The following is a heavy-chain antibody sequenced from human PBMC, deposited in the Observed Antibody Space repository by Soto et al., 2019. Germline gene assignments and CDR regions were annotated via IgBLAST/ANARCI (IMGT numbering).Heavy chain of an antibody. V-gene: IGHV4-30-2*01. D-gene: IGHD1-7*01. J-gene: IGHJ5*02. CDR1: GGSISSGGYS. CDR3: ARDSLTGNYFDP. Sequence: QVQLQESGPGLVKPSQTLSLTCAVSGGSISSGGYSWNWIRHPPGKGLEWIGYIYHSGSTLYNPSLKSRVTISIDKSKNQFSLRLSSVSAADTAVYYCARDSLTGNYFDPWGQGTLVTVSS. CDR2: IYHSGST.